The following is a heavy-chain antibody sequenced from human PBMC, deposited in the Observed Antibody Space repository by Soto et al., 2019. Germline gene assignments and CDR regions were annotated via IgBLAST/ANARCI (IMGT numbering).Heavy chain of an antibody. CDR1: GDSVSSNSAA. D-gene: IGHD4-17*01. V-gene: IGHV6-1*01. CDR3: ARSRYGGNYSPTWQRSNNWFDP. CDR2: TYYRSKWYN. J-gene: IGHJ5*02. Sequence: PSQTLSPTCAISGDSVSSNSAAWNWIRQSPSRELKWLGRTYYRSKWYNDYAVSVKSRITINPDTSKNQFSLQLNSVTPEDTAVYYCARSRYGGNYSPTWQRSNNWFDPWGQGTLVTVSS.